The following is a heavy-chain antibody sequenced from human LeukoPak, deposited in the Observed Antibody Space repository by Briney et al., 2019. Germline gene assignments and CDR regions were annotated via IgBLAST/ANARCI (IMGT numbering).Heavy chain of an antibody. V-gene: IGHV1-2*02. CDR3: ASWNFWSGSDDAFDI. CDR2: INPNSGGT. J-gene: IGHJ3*02. CDR1: GYTFTGYY. Sequence: ASVKVSCKASGYTFTGYYMHWVRQAPGQGLEWMGWINPNSGGTNYAQKFQGRVTMTRDTSISTAYMELSRLRSDDTAVYYCASWNFWSGSDDAFDIWGQGTMVTVSS. D-gene: IGHD3-3*01.